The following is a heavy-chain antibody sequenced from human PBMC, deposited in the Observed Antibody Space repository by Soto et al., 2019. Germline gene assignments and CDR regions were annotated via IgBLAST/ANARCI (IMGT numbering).Heavy chain of an antibody. D-gene: IGHD6-13*01. CDR2: MNPNSGNT. J-gene: IGHJ6*02. Sequence: QVQLVQSGAEVKKPGASVKVSCKASGYTFTSYDINWVRQATGQGLEWMGWMNPNSGNTGYAQRFQGRVTMTWNTSISTAYMELSSLRSEDTAVYYCARRGYSSSWYYYYYFGMDVWGQGPTVTVSS. V-gene: IGHV1-8*01. CDR3: ARRGYSSSWYYYYYFGMDV. CDR1: GYTFTSYD.